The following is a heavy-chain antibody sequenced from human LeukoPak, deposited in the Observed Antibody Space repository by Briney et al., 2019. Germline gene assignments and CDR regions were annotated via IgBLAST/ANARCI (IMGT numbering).Heavy chain of an antibody. V-gene: IGHV6-1*01. Sequence: SQTLSLTCAISGDSVSSNSAAWNWIRQSPSRGLEWLGRTYFRSKWYSAYAVSLKGRITINADTSNNQFSLQLDSVTPEDTAVYYCTRALDYIGDWGQGTPVTVSS. D-gene: IGHD5-12*01. CDR2: TYFRSKWYS. CDR1: GDSVSSNSAA. CDR3: TRALDYIGD. J-gene: IGHJ4*02.